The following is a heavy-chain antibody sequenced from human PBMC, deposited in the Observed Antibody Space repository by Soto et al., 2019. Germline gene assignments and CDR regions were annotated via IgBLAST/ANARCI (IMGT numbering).Heavy chain of an antibody. CDR1: GFTFSSYA. J-gene: IGHJ4*02. Sequence: GGSLRLSCAASGFTFSSYAMSLVRQAPGKGLEWVSAISGSGGSTYYADSVKGRFTISRDNSKNTLYLQMNSLRAEDTAVYYCAKAPSRSYYRYFDYWGQGTLVTVSS. CDR3: AKAPSRSYYRYFDY. D-gene: IGHD1-26*01. CDR2: ISGSGGST. V-gene: IGHV3-23*01.